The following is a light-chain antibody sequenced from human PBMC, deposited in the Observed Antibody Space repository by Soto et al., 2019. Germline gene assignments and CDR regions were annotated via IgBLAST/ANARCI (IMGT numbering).Light chain of an antibody. CDR1: SSDVDGYNY. CDR3: LSYADTAYV. CDR2: EVS. J-gene: IGLJ1*01. Sequence: HSALSQTPSASWSPGQSVTISCAGTSSDVDGYNYVSWYQQYPGKVPKLMIYEVSERPSGVPDRFSGSKSGNTAFLTVSGLQAEDEADYYCLSYADTAYVFGTGTKLTVL. V-gene: IGLV2-8*01.